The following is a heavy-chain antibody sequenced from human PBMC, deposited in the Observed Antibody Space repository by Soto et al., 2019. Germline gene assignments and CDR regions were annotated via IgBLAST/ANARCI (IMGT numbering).Heavy chain of an antibody. J-gene: IGHJ6*02. D-gene: IGHD2-2*01. CDR2: IIPIFGTA. CDR1: GGTFSSYA. V-gene: IGHV1-69*13. CDR3: ARSDIVVVPAAGDYYYGMDV. Sequence: SVKVSCKASGGTFSSYAISWVRQAPGQGLEWMGGIIPIFGTANYAQKFQGRVTITADESTSTAYMELSSLRSEDTAVYYCARSDIVVVPAAGDYYYGMDVWGQGTTVTVSS.